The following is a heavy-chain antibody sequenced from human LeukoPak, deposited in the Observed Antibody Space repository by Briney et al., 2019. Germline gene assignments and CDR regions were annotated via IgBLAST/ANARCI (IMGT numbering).Heavy chain of an antibody. Sequence: SETLSLTCTVSGGSVSSTHYWGWIRQPPGKGLEWIGSIYYGGSTYYNASLRSRVTISVDTSKNQFSLKLSSVTAADTAVYYCARESPYCGGDCFAWGQGTLVTVSS. CDR3: ARESPYCGGDCFA. D-gene: IGHD2-21*01. J-gene: IGHJ5*02. CDR1: GGSVSSTHY. V-gene: IGHV4-39*07. CDR2: IYYGGST.